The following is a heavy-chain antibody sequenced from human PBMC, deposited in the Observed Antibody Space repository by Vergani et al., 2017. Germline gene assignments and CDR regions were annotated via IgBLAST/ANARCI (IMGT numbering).Heavy chain of an antibody. Sequence: QVQLQESGPGLVKPSQTLSLTCTVSGGSISSGGYYLSWIRQHPGKGLEWIGYIYYSGSTYYNPSLKSRVTISVDTYKNQFSLKLSSVTAADTAVYYCARYSSSWSPYFDYWGQGTLVTVSS. CDR3: ARYSSSWSPYFDY. CDR1: GGSISSGGYY. J-gene: IGHJ4*02. D-gene: IGHD6-13*01. CDR2: IYYSGST. V-gene: IGHV4-31*03.